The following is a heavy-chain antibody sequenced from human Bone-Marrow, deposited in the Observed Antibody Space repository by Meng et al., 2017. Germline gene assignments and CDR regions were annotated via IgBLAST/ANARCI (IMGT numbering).Heavy chain of an antibody. CDR2: IYYSAST. V-gene: IGHV4-38-2*02. J-gene: IGHJ6*02. D-gene: IGHD4-17*01. CDR1: AYSISSDYY. CDR3: ARANTWRTVDYYYGMDV. Sequence: SETLSLTCTVSAYSISSDYYWGWIRQPPGKRLEWIGYIYYSASTNYNPSLKSRVTISVDTSKKQFSLKLSSVTAADTAVYYCARANTWRTVDYYYGMDVWGQGTTVTVSS.